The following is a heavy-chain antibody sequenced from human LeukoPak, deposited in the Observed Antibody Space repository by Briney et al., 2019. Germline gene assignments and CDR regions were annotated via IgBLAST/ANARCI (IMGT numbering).Heavy chain of an antibody. CDR1: GFTFRSYE. D-gene: IGHD6-19*01. V-gene: IGHV3-48*03. Sequence: PGGSLRLSCAASGFTFRSYEMNWVRQAPGKGLEWVSYISSSGTSIYYADSVKGRFTISRDNAKNSLYLQMNSLRAEDTAVYYCARDRGHSSALSIDYWGQGTLVTVSS. CDR3: ARDRGHSSALSIDY. J-gene: IGHJ4*02. CDR2: ISSSGTSI.